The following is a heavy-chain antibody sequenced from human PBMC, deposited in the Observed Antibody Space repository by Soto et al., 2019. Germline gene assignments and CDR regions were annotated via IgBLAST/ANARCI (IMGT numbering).Heavy chain of an antibody. J-gene: IGHJ5*02. Sequence: SETLSLTCTVSVDSISGGGYYWSWIRHHPGKGLDWIGHVHYSGSTYYNPSLKSRVTISVDTSKNQFSLKLSSVTAADTAVYKCARAQGSSGWFDPWGQGTPVTVS. CDR3: ARAQGSSGWFDP. CDR1: VDSISGGGYY. V-gene: IGHV4-31*03. CDR2: VHYSGST. D-gene: IGHD6-13*01.